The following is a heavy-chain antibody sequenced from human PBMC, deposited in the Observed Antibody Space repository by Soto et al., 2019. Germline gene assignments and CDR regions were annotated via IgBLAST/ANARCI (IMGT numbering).Heavy chain of an antibody. J-gene: IGHJ4*02. CDR2: ISSSSSYI. CDR1: GFTFSSYS. D-gene: IGHD3-22*01. CDR3: ARYYYDSSGYYYFDY. V-gene: IGHV3-21*01. Sequence: GGSLRLSCAASGFTFSSYSMNWVRQAPGKGLEWVSSISSSSSYIYYADSVKGRFTISRDNAKNSLYLQMNSLRAEDTAVYYCARYYYDSSGYYYFDYWGQGTLVTVSS.